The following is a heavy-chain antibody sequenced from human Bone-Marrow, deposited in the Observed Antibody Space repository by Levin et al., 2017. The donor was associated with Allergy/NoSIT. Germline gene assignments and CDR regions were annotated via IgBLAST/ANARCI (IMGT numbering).Heavy chain of an antibody. CDR3: ARVIDYYDNSGLGWEAFEI. CDR1: GYAFVNYY. Sequence: ASVKVSCKASGYAFVNYYMDWVRQAPGQGLEWMGIINPTYGSTNYAQRFQGRVTMTSDTSTSTVYMELSSLSPEGTAVYYCARVIDYYDNSGLGWEAFEIWGQGTMVTVSA. J-gene: IGHJ3*02. V-gene: IGHV1-46*01. CDR2: INPTYGST. D-gene: IGHD3-22*01.